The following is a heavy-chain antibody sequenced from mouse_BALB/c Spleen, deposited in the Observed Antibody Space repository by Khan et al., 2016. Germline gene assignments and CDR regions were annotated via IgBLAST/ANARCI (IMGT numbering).Heavy chain of an antibody. D-gene: IGHD1-1*01. J-gene: IGHJ4*01. V-gene: IGHV1S136*01. CDR3: ARSRATVVEDAMDY. CDR2: INPYNDGT. CDR1: GYTFTSYV. Sequence: VQLQQSGPELVKPGASVKMSCKASGYTFTSYVMHWVKQKPGQGLERIGYINPYNDGTKYNEKFKGKATLTSDKSSSTAYMELSSLTSEDSEVYYWARSRATVVEDAMDYWGQGTSVTVSS.